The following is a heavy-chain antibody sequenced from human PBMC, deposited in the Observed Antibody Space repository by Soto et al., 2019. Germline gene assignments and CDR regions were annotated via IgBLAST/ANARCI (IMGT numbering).Heavy chain of an antibody. V-gene: IGHV4-39*01. CDR1: GGSISSSSYY. Sequence: SETLSLTCTVSGGSISSSSYYWGWIRQPPGKGLEWIGSIYYRGSTYYNPSLKSRVTISVDTSKNQFSLKLSSVTAADTAVYYCARQGSSGWFDPWGQGIPVTVSS. J-gene: IGHJ5*02. D-gene: IGHD3-10*01. CDR3: ARQGSSGWFDP. CDR2: IYYRGST.